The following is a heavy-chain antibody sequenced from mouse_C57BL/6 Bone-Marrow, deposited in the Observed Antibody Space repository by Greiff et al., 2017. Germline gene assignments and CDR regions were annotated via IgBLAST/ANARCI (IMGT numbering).Heavy chain of an antibody. CDR2: IDPSDSYT. CDR1: GYTFTSYW. V-gene: IGHV1-69*01. J-gene: IGHJ3*01. Sequence: QVQLQQPGAELVMPGASVKLSCKASGYTFTSYWMHWVKQRPGQGLEWIGEIDPSDSYTNYNQKFKGKSTLTVDKSSRAAYMQLSSLTSEDSAVYYFARGSGLPWFAYWGQGTLVTVSA. D-gene: IGHD3-2*02. CDR3: ARGSGLPWFAY.